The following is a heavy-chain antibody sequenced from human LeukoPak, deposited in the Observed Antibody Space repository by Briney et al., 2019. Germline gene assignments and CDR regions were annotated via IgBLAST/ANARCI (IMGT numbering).Heavy chain of an antibody. Sequence: PSETLSLTCAVYGGSFSGYYWSWIRQPPGKGLEWIGEINHSGSTNYSPSLRSRVTMSIDKSNNQFSLNLNSVTAADTAVYYCAKSGDYLWDYWGQGTLVTVSS. V-gene: IGHV4-34*01. J-gene: IGHJ4*02. CDR3: AKSGDYLWDY. D-gene: IGHD3-16*01. CDR2: INHSGST. CDR1: GGSFSGYY.